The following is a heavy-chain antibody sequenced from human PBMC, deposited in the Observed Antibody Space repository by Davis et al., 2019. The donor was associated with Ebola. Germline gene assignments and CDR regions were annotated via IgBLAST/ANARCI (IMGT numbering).Heavy chain of an antibody. CDR3: ARGGLLLWLVY. Sequence: SLKIYCAAPGFTFSSYLMHWVRQAPGKGLVWVSRINSDGSSTSYADSVKGRLTISRHNAKNTLYLQMNSMRAEATAVYYCARGGLLLWLVYWGQGTLVTVSS. CDR2: INSDGSST. J-gene: IGHJ4*02. D-gene: IGHD2-15*01. CDR1: GFTFSSYL. V-gene: IGHV3-74*01.